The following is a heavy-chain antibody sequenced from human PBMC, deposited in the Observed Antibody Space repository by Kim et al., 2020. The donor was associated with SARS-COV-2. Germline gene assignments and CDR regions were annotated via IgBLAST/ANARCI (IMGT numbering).Heavy chain of an antibody. CDR3: AKYQAFYGDLSTKYYYG. Sequence: GGSLRPSCAASGFTFSSYGMHWVRQAPGKGLEWVAVISYDGSNKYYADSVKGRFTISRDNSKNTLYLQMNSLRAEDTAVYYCAKYQAFYGDLSTKYYYG. V-gene: IGHV3-30*18. D-gene: IGHD4-17*01. CDR2: ISYDGSNK. CDR1: GFTFSSYG. J-gene: IGHJ6*01.